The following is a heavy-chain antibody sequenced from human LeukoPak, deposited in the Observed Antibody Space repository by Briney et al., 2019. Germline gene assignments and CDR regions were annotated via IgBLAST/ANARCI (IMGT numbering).Heavy chain of an antibody. J-gene: IGHJ3*02. CDR3: MSETENGNYDAFDI. V-gene: IGHV3-48*03. D-gene: IGHD1-7*01. Sequence: GGSLRLSCAASGFTFHIYEMNWVRQAPGKGLEWVSYISSGGNAIYYADSVKGRFTISRDNAKNSLYLQINSLRADDTAVYYCMSETENGNYDAFDIWGQGTMVTVSS. CDR2: ISSGGNAI. CDR1: GFTFHIYE.